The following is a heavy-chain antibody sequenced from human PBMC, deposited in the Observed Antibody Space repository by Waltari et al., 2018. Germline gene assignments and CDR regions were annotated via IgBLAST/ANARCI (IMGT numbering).Heavy chain of an antibody. J-gene: IGHJ4*02. D-gene: IGHD1-1*01. CDR1: GFNFTLFG. CDR2: ISYDGSNE. CDR3: VKGNEIDF. V-gene: IGHV3-30*02. Sequence: QVHLVESGGGVVQPGGSLRLSCAAPGFNFTLFGMHCVRQAPGKVLEWVSFISYDGSNENYADSVKGRFTMSRDNSKKMLYVQMNNLRAEDSAVYYCVKGNEIDFWGQGTLVTVSS.